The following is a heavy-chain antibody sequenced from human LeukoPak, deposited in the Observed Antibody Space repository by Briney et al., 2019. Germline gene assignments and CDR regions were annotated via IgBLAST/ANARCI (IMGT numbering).Heavy chain of an antibody. V-gene: IGHV3-23*01. J-gene: IGHJ5*01. CDR2: ISGSGGST. D-gene: IGHD6-13*01. CDR3: AREPTYSSSWYTSCDS. CDR1: GFTFSSYW. Sequence: GGSLRLSCAASGFTFSSYWMSWVRQAPGKGLEWVSAISGSGGSTYYADSVKGRFTISRDNAKNSLYLHMSSLRAEDTAVYYCAREPTYSSSWYTSCDSWGQGTLVTVSS.